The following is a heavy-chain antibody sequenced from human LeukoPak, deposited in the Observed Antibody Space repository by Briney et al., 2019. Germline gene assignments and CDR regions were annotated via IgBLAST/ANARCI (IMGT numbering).Heavy chain of an antibody. CDR2: ISNTGVT. J-gene: IGHJ4*02. CDR3: ASAPRQASIGGLDY. Sequence: SETLSLTCTVSGGSISSSLYYWGWIRQPPGKGLEWIGAISNTGVTYYNPSLRSRVTIFADTSKNHFSLNLRSVTAADTALYYCASAPRQASIGGLDYWGQGTLVTVSS. D-gene: IGHD3-16*01. V-gene: IGHV4-39*02. CDR1: GGSISSSLYY.